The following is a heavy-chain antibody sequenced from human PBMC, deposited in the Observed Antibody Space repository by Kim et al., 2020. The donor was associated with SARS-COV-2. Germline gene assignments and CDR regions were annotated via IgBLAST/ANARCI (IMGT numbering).Heavy chain of an antibody. CDR3: ARGRVCSSTSCYMGSYYYYYYYMDV. Sequence: SETLSLTCAVYGGSFSGYYWSWIRQPPGKGLEWIGEINHSGSTNYNPSLKSRVTISVDTSKNQFSLKLSSVTAADTAVYYCARGRVCSSTSCYMGSYYYYYYYMDVWGKGTTVTVSS. V-gene: IGHV4-34*01. CDR1: GGSFSGYY. D-gene: IGHD2-2*02. J-gene: IGHJ6*03. CDR2: INHSGST.